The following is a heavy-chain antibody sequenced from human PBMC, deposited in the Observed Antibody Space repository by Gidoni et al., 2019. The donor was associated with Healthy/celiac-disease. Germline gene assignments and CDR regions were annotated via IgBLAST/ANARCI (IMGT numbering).Heavy chain of an antibody. V-gene: IGHV4-34*01. CDR3: ARGRMIGWSYSYYFDY. D-gene: IGHD1-26*01. Sequence: QVQLQQWGAGLLKPSETLSLTCAVYGGSFSGYYWSWIRQPPGKGLEWIGEINHSGSTNYNPSLKSRVTISVDTSKNQFSLKLSSVTAADTAVYYCARGRMIGWSYSYYFDYWGQGTLVTVSS. J-gene: IGHJ4*02. CDR1: GGSFSGYY. CDR2: INHSGST.